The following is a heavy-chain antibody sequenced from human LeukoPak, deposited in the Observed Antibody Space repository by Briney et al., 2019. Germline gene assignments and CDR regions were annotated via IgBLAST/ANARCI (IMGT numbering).Heavy chain of an antibody. Sequence: ASVKVSCKASGYTFTGYYMHWVRQAPGQGREWMGRINPNSGGTNYAQKFQGRVTMTRDTSISTAYMELSRLRSDDTAVYYCGRGRAGGGYVADYWGQGTLVTVSS. CDR1: GYTFTGYY. D-gene: IGHD5-12*01. CDR3: GRGRAGGGYVADY. V-gene: IGHV1-2*06. CDR2: INPNSGGT. J-gene: IGHJ4*02.